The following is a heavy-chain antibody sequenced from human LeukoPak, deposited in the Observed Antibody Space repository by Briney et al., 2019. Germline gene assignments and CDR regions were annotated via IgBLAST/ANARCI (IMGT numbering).Heavy chain of an antibody. J-gene: IGHJ4*02. CDR3: RDPFDY. Sequence: TGGSLRLSCAASGFTFSSYAMHWVRQAPGKGLEWVAVISYDGSNKYYADSVKGRFTISRDNSKNTVYLQMNSLRGEDTAVYYCRDPFDYWGQGTLVTVSS. V-gene: IGHV3-30*04. CDR2: ISYDGSNK. CDR1: GFTFSSYA.